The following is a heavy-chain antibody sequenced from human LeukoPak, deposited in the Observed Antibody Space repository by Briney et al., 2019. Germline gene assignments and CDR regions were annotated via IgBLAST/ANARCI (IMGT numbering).Heavy chain of an antibody. CDR3: ARGLAVAGTGY. CDR1: GYTFASYD. D-gene: IGHD6-19*01. CDR2: MNPNSGNT. Sequence: ASVKVSCKAAGYTFASYDMNWVRQATGQGLEWMGWMNPNSGNTGYEQKFQGTVTMTRNTSTSTAYMELSSLRSEDTAVYYCARGLAVAGTGYWGQGTLVTVSS. J-gene: IGHJ4*02. V-gene: IGHV1-8*01.